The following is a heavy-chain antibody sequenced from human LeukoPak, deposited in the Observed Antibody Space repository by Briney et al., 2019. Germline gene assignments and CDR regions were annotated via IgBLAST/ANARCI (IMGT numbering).Heavy chain of an antibody. CDR2: VNESGGT. J-gene: IGHJ5*02. Sequence: SETLSLTCAVYIDSFSNYHWNWIRQTPAKGMEWIGEVNESGGTNISPSLRSRVILSVDTSKNQFSLKLISVTIADTAIYYCARGQGATVPQVGKNWFDPWGQGTRVTVSS. CDR1: IDSFSNYH. CDR3: ARGQGATVPQVGKNWFDP. V-gene: IGHV4-34*01. D-gene: IGHD1-26*01.